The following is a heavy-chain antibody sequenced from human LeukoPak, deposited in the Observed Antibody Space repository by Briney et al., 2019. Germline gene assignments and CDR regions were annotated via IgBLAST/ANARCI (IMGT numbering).Heavy chain of an antibody. CDR3: TTGIRGD. J-gene: IGHJ4*02. CDR1: GFTFSSYS. CDR2: IASKTDGGTT. V-gene: IGHV3-15*04. Sequence: PGGSLRLSCAASGFTFSSYSMNWVRQAPGKGLEWVGRIASKTDGGTTDYAAPVKGRFTISRDDSKNTLFLQMNSLKTEDTAVYYCTTGIRGDCGQGTLVTVSS.